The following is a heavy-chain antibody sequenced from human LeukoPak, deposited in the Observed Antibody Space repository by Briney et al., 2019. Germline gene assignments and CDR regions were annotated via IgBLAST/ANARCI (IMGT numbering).Heavy chain of an antibody. CDR1: GFTFSSYS. Sequence: GGSLRLSCAASGFTFSSYSMNWVRQAPGKGLEWVSSISSSSSCIYYADSVKGRFTISRDNAKNSLYLQMNSLRAEDTAVYYCASRLLWFGELPPLYYGMDVWGQGTTVTVSS. CDR2: ISSSSSCI. J-gene: IGHJ6*02. V-gene: IGHV3-21*01. D-gene: IGHD3-10*01. CDR3: ASRLLWFGELPPLYYGMDV.